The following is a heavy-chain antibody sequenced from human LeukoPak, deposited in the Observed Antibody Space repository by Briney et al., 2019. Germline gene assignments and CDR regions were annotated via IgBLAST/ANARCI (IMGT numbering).Heavy chain of an antibody. CDR3: ASANYQH. Sequence: ASVKVSCKASGYSFGNFGISWMRQATGQGLEWMGWMNPNSGDTAYAQNFQGRVTISRTTSQSTAYMELSSLRSEDTAVYYCASANYQHWGQGTLVTVSS. V-gene: IGHV1-8*03. J-gene: IGHJ1*01. CDR2: MNPNSGDT. CDR1: GYSFGNFG. D-gene: IGHD2-8*01.